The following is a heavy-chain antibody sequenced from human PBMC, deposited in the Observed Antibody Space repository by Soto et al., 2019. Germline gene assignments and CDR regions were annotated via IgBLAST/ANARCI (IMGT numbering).Heavy chain of an antibody. D-gene: IGHD2-2*01. CDR3: SSQIVVLSGSGMDV. CDR1: GFTFSDSG. CDR2: ITSKANSYAT. J-gene: IGHJ6*02. V-gene: IGHV3-73*02. Sequence: EVQLVESGGGLVQPGGSLILSCVASGFTFSDSGMHWVRQASGRGLEWIGRITSKANSYATAYAASLKGRFTMSRDDSKNTTYLQMNSLKTEDTAVYYCSSQIVVLSGSGMDVWGQGTTVTVSS.